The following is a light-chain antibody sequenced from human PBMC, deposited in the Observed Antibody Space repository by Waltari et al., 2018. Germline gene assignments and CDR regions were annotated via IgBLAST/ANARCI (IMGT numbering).Light chain of an antibody. V-gene: IGKV3-20*01. CDR3: QMYVRLPAT. CDR2: DAS. J-gene: IGKJ1*01. Sequence: EIVLTQSPGTLSLSPGERAILSCRASQRVGRSLCWYQQKNGQAPRLLIYDASTRATGIPDRFSGGVSGTDFSLTISRLEPEDFAVYYCQMYVRLPATFGQGTKVEI. CDR1: QRVGRS.